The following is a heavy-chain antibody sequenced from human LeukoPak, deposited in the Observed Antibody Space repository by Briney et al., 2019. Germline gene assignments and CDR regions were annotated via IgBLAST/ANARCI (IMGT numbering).Heavy chain of an antibody. CDR3: ARFAVHRRITVAGQFGLDY. CDR2: INPSGGST. J-gene: IGHJ4*02. D-gene: IGHD6-19*01. CDR1: GYIFTSYN. Sequence: ASVKVSCKASGYIFTSYNIYWVRQAPGQGLEWMGIINPSGGSTNYAQKFQGRVTMTMYTSTSTVYMELSSLRSDDTAVYYCARFAVHRRITVAGQFGLDYWGQGTLVSLSS. V-gene: IGHV1-46*01.